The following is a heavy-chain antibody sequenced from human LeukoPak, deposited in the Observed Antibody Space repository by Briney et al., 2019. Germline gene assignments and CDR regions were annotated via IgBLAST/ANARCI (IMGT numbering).Heavy chain of an antibody. CDR2: IIPIFGTV. J-gene: IGHJ3*02. D-gene: IGHD4-23*01. Sequence: ASVKVSCKASGGTFSSYAISWVRQAPGQGLEWMGGIIPIFGTVNYAQKFQGRVTITADESTSTAYMELSSLRSADTAVYYCARDRDYGGNSDDAFDIWGQGTMVTVSS. V-gene: IGHV1-69*13. CDR1: GGTFSSYA. CDR3: ARDRDYGGNSDDAFDI.